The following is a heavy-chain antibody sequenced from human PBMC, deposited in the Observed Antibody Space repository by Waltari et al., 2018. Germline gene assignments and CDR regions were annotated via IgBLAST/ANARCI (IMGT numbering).Heavy chain of an antibody. V-gene: IGHV3-48*04. CDR2: ISSSSRTI. D-gene: IGHD3-22*01. J-gene: IGHJ3*02. CDR1: GFTFSSYS. CDR3: ARDSSGYRWRAFDI. Sequence: EVQLVESGGGLVQPGGSLRLSCAASGFTFSSYSMNWVRQAPGKGLEWVSYISSSSRTIDDAYSVKGRFTISRNNDKNSLYLQMNSLRAEDTAVYYCARDSSGYRWRAFDIWGQGTMVTVSS.